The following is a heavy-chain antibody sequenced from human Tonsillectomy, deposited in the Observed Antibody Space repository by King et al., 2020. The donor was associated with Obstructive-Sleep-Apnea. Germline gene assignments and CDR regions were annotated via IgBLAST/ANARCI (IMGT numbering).Heavy chain of an antibody. CDR1: GGSISSSSDY. D-gene: IGHD3-10*01. Sequence: QLQESGPGLVSPSETLSLTCSVSGGSISSSSDYWGWIRQPPGKGLEWIGGVDYIGSTYYSPSLKSRVTISVDTSKNQFSLNLSSVTAADTAFYYCARGGSGSYWGRFDYWGQGTLVTVSS. CDR3: ARGGSGSYWGRFDY. V-gene: IGHV4-39*07. J-gene: IGHJ4*02. CDR2: VDYIGST.